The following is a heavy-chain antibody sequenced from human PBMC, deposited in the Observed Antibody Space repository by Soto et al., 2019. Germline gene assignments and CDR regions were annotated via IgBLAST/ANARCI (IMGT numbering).Heavy chain of an antibody. V-gene: IGHV3-74*01. J-gene: IGHJ5*02. CDR3: ARSDWFDP. CDR1: RFSLSGYW. Sequence: EVQEVESGGGLVQPGGSLRLSCAASRFSLSGYWMHWVRQVPEKGLVWVSRINRDGSETYYADSVKGRFTNSRANAKNTLYLQMNSLRGEDTGVYYCARSDWFDPWGQGTLVIVSS. CDR2: INRDGSET.